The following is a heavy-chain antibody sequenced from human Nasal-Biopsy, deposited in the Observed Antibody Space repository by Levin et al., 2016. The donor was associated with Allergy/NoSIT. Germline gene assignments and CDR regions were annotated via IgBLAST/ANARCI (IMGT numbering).Heavy chain of an antibody. CDR1: GNSINSGSYY. Sequence: SETLSLTCTVSGNSINSGSYYWNWIRQSAGKGLEWIGRLHSRGSITYNPSLKSRVLISTDTSNKKFFLTLTSVTATDSAMYYCARGKLEVLGTGGNFQFWGRGTQVTVS. CDR3: ARGKLEVLGTGGNFQF. D-gene: IGHD2-8*02. V-gene: IGHV4-61*02. J-gene: IGHJ1*01. CDR2: LHSRGSI.